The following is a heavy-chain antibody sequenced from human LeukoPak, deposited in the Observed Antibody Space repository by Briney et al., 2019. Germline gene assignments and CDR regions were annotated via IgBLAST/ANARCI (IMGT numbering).Heavy chain of an antibody. CDR2: LNSSSSYI. D-gene: IGHD3-10*01. V-gene: IGHV3-21*01. CDR3: ARERRWVRGVDY. CDR1: GFTFSSYS. Sequence: GGSLRLSCSASGFTFSSYSMKWVPQAPGKGLEWFSSLNSSSSYIYYAGSVKGRFTISRDNAKSSLYLQMNSLRGEDTAVYYCARERRWVRGVDYWGQGTLVTVSS. J-gene: IGHJ4*02.